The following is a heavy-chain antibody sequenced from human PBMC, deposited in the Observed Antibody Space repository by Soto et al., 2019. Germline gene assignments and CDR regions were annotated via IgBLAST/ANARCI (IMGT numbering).Heavy chain of an antibody. V-gene: IGHV3-23*01. D-gene: IGHD2-21*02. CDR2: VNANGGST. Sequence: EVQLLESGGGFVQPGGSLRLSCAATGFTFSVYAMTWVRQAPGKGLEWVSAVNANGGSTYSADSVKGRFIISRDNPKNTPFLQMISLRAEDTAVYYCASLGVGDWANYYYYYGMDVWGQGTTVTVSS. J-gene: IGHJ6*02. CDR3: ASLGVGDWANYYYYYGMDV. CDR1: GFTFSVYA.